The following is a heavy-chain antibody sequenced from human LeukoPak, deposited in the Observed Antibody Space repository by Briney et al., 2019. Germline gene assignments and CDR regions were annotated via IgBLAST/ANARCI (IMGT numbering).Heavy chain of an antibody. CDR3: ARVRIVGAAEYYFDY. D-gene: IGHD1-26*01. Sequence: ASVKVSCKASGCTFSSYAISWVRQAPGQGLEWMGWMIPIFGTADYAQKFQGRVTITADESMSTAYMELSSLRSEDTAVYYCARVRIVGAAEYYFDYWGQGTLVTVSS. CDR2: MIPIFGTA. CDR1: GCTFSSYA. J-gene: IGHJ4*02. V-gene: IGHV1-69*13.